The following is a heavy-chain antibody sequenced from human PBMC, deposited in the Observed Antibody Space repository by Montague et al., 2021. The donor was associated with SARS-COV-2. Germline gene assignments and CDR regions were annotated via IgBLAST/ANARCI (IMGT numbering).Heavy chain of an antibody. CDR3: ARARRGSGSGSYFDILVDWFDP. V-gene: IGHV4-31*03. J-gene: IGHJ5*02. Sequence: TLSLTCTVSGGSISSGGYYWSWIRQHPGKGLEWIGYIYYSGSTYYNPSLKSRVTISVDTSKNQFSLELSSVTAADTAVYHCARARRGSGSGSYFDILVDWFDPWGQGTLVTVSS. CDR2: IYYSGST. CDR1: GGSISSGGYY. D-gene: IGHD3-10*01.